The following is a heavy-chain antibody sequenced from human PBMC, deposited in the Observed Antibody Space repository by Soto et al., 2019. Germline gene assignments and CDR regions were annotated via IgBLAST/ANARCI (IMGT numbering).Heavy chain of an antibody. D-gene: IGHD1-26*01. CDR3: ARASSPFGWEPTMGYAFDI. Sequence: PSETLSLTCTVSGGSISSYYWSWIRQPPGKGLEWIGYIYYSGSTNYNPSLKSRVTISVDTSKNQFSLKLSSVTAADTAVYYCARASSPFGWEPTMGYAFDIWGQGTMVTVSS. CDR1: GGSISSYY. V-gene: IGHV4-59*01. J-gene: IGHJ3*02. CDR2: IYYSGST.